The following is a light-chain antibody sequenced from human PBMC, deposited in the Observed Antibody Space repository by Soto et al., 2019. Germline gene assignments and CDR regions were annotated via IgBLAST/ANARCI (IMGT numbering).Light chain of an antibody. CDR3: LQVYSFPRT. V-gene: IGKV1-17*03. J-gene: IGKJ1*01. CDR2: AAS. Sequence: DIQMTQSPSAMSASVGDRVTITCRASQGISNYLAWFQQKPGKVPKRLIYAASSLQSGVPPRFSGSGSGTEITLTINNLQPEDFASYFCLQVYSFPRTFGLGTKVDIK. CDR1: QGISNY.